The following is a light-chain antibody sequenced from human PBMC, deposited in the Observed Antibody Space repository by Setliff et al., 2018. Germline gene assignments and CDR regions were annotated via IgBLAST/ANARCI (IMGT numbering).Light chain of an antibody. Sequence: VLTQPPSASGTPGQRVTISCSGSTSNIEVNYVYWYQQLPGATPKLLIYRNNQRPSGVPDRFSGSKSGTSASLAISGLRSEDEADYYCAAWDDSLSGRLFGGGTKVTVL. CDR1: TSNIEVNY. CDR3: AAWDDSLSGRL. J-gene: IGLJ3*02. V-gene: IGLV1-47*01. CDR2: RNN.